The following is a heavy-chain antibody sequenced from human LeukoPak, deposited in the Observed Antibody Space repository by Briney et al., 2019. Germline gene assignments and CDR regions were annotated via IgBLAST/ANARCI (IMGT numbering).Heavy chain of an antibody. CDR1: GYTFTSYG. D-gene: IGHD3-9*01. CDR3: ARVHYDILTGYYTGGEGIDY. CDR2: ISAYNGNT. Sequence: ASVKVSCKASGYTFTSYGISWVRQAPGQGLEWMGWISAYNGNTNYAQKLQGRVTMTTGTSTSTAYMELRSLRSDDTAVYYCARVHYDILTGYYTGGEGIDYWGQGTLVTVSS. V-gene: IGHV1-18*01. J-gene: IGHJ4*02.